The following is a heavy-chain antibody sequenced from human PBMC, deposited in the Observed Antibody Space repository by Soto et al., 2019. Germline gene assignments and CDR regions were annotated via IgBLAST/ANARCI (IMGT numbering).Heavy chain of an antibody. J-gene: IGHJ4*02. V-gene: IGHV4-38-2*02. CDR1: GSSITNSFY. D-gene: IGHD2-15*01. CDR2: ISHTGRT. CDR3: ARDPANLALAVAYFDS. Sequence: SETLSLTCRVSGSSITNSFYWGWIRQSPEKGLEWIGSISHTGRTSYNPSLKSRVSISADTSKNQFSLTLTSVTAADTAVYYCARDPANLALAVAYFDSWGQGTLVTVSS.